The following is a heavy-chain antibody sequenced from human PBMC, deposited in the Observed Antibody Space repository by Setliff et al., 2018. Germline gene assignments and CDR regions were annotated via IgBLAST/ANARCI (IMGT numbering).Heavy chain of an antibody. CDR3: AADTSYDSSGSSYYYYMGV. D-gene: IGHD3-22*01. J-gene: IGHJ6*03. V-gene: IGHV1-58*02. CDR2: IVVGSGNT. Sequence: SVKVSCKASGFTFTSSAMQWVRQARGQRLEWIGWIVVGSGNTNYAQKFQERVTITRDMSTSTAYMELSSLRSEDTAVYYCAADTSYDSSGSSYYYYMGVWGKGTTVTVSS. CDR1: GFTFTSSA.